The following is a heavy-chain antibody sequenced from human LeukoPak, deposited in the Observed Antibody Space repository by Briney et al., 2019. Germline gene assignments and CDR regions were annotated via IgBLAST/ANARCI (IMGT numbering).Heavy chain of an antibody. Sequence: SETLSLTCTVSGGSISSYYWSWIRQPPGQGLEWIGYIYYSGSTNYNPSLKSRVTISVDTSKNQFSLKLSSVTAADTAVYYCARGRTYYYDSSGYYGASAFDIWGQGTMVTVSS. CDR1: GGSISSYY. D-gene: IGHD3-22*01. CDR2: IYYSGST. CDR3: ARGRTYYYDSSGYYGASAFDI. J-gene: IGHJ3*02. V-gene: IGHV4-59*01.